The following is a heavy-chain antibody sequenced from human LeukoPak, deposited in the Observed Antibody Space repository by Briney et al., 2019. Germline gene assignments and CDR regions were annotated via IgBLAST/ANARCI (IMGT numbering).Heavy chain of an antibody. CDR1: GGSISSYY. J-gene: IGHJ4*02. V-gene: IGHV4-59*12. Sequence: SETLSLTCTVSGGSISSYYWSWIRQPPGKGLEWIGYIYYRGRTNYNPSLKSRVTISVDTSKNQFSLKLSSVTAADTAVYYCARDREYYDYVWGSYRPHQPFDYWGQGTLVTVSS. CDR2: IYYRGRT. CDR3: ARDREYYDYVWGSYRPHQPFDY. D-gene: IGHD3-16*02.